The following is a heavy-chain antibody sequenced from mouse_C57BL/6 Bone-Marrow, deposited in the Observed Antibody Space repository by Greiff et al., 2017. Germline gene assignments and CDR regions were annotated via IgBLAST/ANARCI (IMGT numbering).Heavy chain of an antibody. CDR1: GFNIKDDY. Sequence: EVMLVESGAELVRPGASVKLSCTASGFNIKDDYMHWVKQRPEQGLEWIGWIDPENGDTEYASKFQGHATITADTSSNTAYLQLSSLTSEDTAVYYWTTSTTLVPYAMDYWGQGTSVTVSS. V-gene: IGHV14-4*01. J-gene: IGHJ4*01. CDR2: IDPENGDT. D-gene: IGHD1-1*01. CDR3: TTSTTLVPYAMDY.